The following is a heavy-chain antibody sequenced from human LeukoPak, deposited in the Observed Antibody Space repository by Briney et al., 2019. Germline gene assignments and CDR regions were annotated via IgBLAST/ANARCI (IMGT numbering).Heavy chain of an antibody. CDR1: GFTFSDYA. CDR3: AADRERDPSVYYLV. J-gene: IGHJ4*02. CDR2: ISDNGGGT. Sequence: GGSLRLSCAASGFTFSDYAMSWVRQAPGKGLEWVSTISDNGGGTYYPDSVKGRFTISRDNSKNTLFLQMNSLRAEDSAVYYCAADRERDPSVYYLVGGQGTLITVSS. V-gene: IGHV3-23*01. D-gene: IGHD3-22*01.